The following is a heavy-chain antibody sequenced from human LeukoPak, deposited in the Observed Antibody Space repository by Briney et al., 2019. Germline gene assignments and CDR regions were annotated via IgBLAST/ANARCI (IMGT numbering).Heavy chain of an antibody. CDR3: ARDLGQYYDTSDNWFDP. CDR1: GFTFCNYW. V-gene: IGHV3-74*01. D-gene: IGHD3-22*01. CDR2: INSDGINT. J-gene: IGHJ5*02. Sequence: GGSLRLSCAASGFTFCNYWMHWVRQAPGKGRVWVSRINSDGINTSYADSVKGRFTISRDNAKNTLNLQMNSLRAEDTAVYYCARDLGQYYDTSDNWFDPWGQGTLVTVSS.